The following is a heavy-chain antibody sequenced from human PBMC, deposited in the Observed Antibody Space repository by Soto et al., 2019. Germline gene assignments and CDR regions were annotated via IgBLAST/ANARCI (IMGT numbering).Heavy chain of an antibody. Sequence: QVQLVQSGSEVKKPGASVRVSCTAFGATFNSYAISWVRQAPGQGLEWLGGIIPKFGTASNAQKFQGRVTITADESTTTAYMELSSRTSEAPAVYYCASERVPLAYGDSEAWGQGTLVTVSS. J-gene: IGHJ5*02. CDR2: IIPKFGTA. CDR3: ASERVPLAYGDSEA. D-gene: IGHD4-17*01. CDR1: GATFNSYA. V-gene: IGHV1-69*12.